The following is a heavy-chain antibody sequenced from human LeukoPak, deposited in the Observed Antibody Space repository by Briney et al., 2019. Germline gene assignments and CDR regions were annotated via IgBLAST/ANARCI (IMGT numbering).Heavy chain of an antibody. D-gene: IGHD3-10*01. Sequence: SETLSLTCTVSGGSISSGSYYWSWVRQPAGKGLEWIGRIFTSGTTSYNPSLKSRVIISLDTSKNQFSLKLSSVTAADTAVYYCAAGGYYYYMDVWGKGTTVTVSS. CDR2: IFTSGTT. V-gene: IGHV4-61*02. CDR1: GGSISSGSYY. J-gene: IGHJ6*03. CDR3: AAGGYYYYMDV.